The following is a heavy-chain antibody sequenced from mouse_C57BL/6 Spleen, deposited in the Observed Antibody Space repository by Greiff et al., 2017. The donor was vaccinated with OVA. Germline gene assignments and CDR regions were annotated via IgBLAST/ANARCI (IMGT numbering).Heavy chain of an antibody. V-gene: IGHV5-9-1*02. CDR1: GFTFSSYA. CDR2: ISSGGDHI. Sequence: EVNLVESGEGLVKPGGSLKLSCAASGFTFSSYAMSWVRQTPEKRLEWVAYISSGGDHIYYADTVKGRFTISRDNARNTLYLQMSSLKSEDTAMYYCTREGDYGSRTDYYAMDYWGQGTSVTVSS. CDR3: TREGDYGSRTDYYAMDY. J-gene: IGHJ4*01. D-gene: IGHD1-1*01.